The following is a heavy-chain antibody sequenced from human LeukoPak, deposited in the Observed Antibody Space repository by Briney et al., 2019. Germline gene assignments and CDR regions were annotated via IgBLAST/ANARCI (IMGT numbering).Heavy chain of an antibody. CDR2: ISSSGSTI. CDR1: GFTFSDYY. V-gene: IGHV3-11*04. D-gene: IGHD2-15*01. Sequence: NPGGSLRLSCAASGFTFSDYYMSWIRQAPGKGLEWVSYISSSGSTIYYADSVKGRFTISRDNAKNSLYLQMNSLRAEDTAVYYCAREQGYCSGGSCYSGWFDPWGQGTLVTVSS. J-gene: IGHJ5*02. CDR3: AREQGYCSGGSCYSGWFDP.